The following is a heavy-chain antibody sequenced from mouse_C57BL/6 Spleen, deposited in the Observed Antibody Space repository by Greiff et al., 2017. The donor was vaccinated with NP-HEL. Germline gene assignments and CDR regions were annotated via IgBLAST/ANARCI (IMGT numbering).Heavy chain of an antibody. V-gene: IGHV10-1*01. D-gene: IGHD2-4*01. Sequence: EVKLVESGGGLVQPKGSLKLSCAASGFSFNTYAMNWVRQAPGQGLEWVARIRSKSNNYATYYADSVKDRFTFSRDDSESMLYLQINNVKAEDTAMYYCVRGDDYDEWYYAMDYWGQGTSVTVSS. CDR1: GFSFNTYA. CDR2: IRSKSNNYAT. CDR3: VRGDDYDEWYYAMDY. J-gene: IGHJ4*01.